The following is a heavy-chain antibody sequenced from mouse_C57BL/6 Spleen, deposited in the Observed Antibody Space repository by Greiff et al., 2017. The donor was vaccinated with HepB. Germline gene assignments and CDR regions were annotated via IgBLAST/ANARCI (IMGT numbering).Heavy chain of an antibody. D-gene: IGHD1-1*01. CDR1: GYTFTDYE. CDR3: TIPPNYYGSGY. J-gene: IGHJ2*01. V-gene: IGHV1-15*01. CDR2: IDPETGGT. Sequence: QVQLKQSGAELVRPGASVTLSCKASGYTFTDYEMHWVKQTPVHGLEWIGAIDPETGGTAYNQKFKGKAILTADKSSSTAYMELRILTSEDSAVYYCTIPPNYYGSGYWGQGTTLTVSS.